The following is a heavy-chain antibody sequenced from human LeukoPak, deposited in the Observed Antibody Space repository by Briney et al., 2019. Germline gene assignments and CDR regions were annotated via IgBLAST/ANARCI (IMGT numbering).Heavy chain of an antibody. CDR3: ARSKSSSSPNFDY. CDR2: ISYDGSNK. J-gene: IGHJ4*02. D-gene: IGHD6-6*01. V-gene: IGHV3-30-3*01. Sequence: GGSLRLSCAASGFTFSDYYMSWIRQAPGKGLEWVAIISYDGSNKYYADSVKGRFTISRDNSKSTLYLQMNSLRAEDTAVYYCARSKSSSSPNFDYWGQGTLVTVSS. CDR1: GFTFSDYY.